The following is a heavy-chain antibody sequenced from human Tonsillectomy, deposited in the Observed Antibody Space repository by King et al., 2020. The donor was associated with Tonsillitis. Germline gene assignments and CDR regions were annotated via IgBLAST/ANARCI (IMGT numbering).Heavy chain of an antibody. CDR3: AREFQSSRPLDY. D-gene: IGHD6-13*01. J-gene: IGHJ4*02. CDR2: IYTSGST. Sequence: VQLQESGPGLVKPSETLSLTCTVSGGSISSYYWSWIRQPAGKGLEWIGRIYTSGSTNHNLSLKSRVTMSVDTSKNQYSLTVSSVTAADTAVYYCAREFQSSRPLDYWGQGTLVTVSS. V-gene: IGHV4-4*07. CDR1: GGSISSYY.